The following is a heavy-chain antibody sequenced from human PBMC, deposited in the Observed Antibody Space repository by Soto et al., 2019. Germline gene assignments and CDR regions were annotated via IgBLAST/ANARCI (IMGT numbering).Heavy chain of an antibody. CDR2: FSAGGRA. Sequence: QLLESGGGFVQPGGSLSLPCDVSVFPFRYCALRWVPQGPGGARVWVATFSAGGRAYYAASVRGRFTVAKDTSKNTLHLQASSLRGDDTAVYYCAKESMPEHYGDTLFDYWGQGARVIVSS. CDR3: AKESMPEHYGDTLFDY. J-gene: IGHJ4*02. D-gene: IGHD4-17*01. CDR1: VFPFRYCA. V-gene: IGHV3-23*01.